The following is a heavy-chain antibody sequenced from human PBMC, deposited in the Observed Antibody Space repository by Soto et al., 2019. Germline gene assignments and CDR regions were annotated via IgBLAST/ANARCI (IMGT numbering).Heavy chain of an antibody. D-gene: IGHD6-19*01. CDR2: IWYDGSKK. CDR3: ARVWGKYSSGWTRFDY. J-gene: IGHJ4*02. Sequence: QVQLVESGGGVVQPGRSLRLSCAASGFTFSSYGMHWVRQAPGKGLEWVAVIWYDGSKKYYADSVKGRFTISRDNSKNTLYLQMNSLRAEDTAVYYCARVWGKYSSGWTRFDYWGQGTLVTVSS. V-gene: IGHV3-33*01. CDR1: GFTFSSYG.